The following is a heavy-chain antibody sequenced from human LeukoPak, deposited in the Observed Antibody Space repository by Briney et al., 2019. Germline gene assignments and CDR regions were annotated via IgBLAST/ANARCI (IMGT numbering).Heavy chain of an antibody. V-gene: IGHV4-38-2*02. J-gene: IGHJ6*03. CDR2: IYHSGST. CDR3: ARGVSPVLRFLDYMGV. D-gene: IGHD3-3*01. Sequence: PSETLSLTCTVSGYSISSGYYWGWIRQPPGKGLDWIGSIYHSGSTYYNPSLKSRVTISVDTSKNQFSLKLSSVTAADTAVYYCARGVSPVLRFLDYMGVWGKGTTVTVSS. CDR1: GYSISSGYY.